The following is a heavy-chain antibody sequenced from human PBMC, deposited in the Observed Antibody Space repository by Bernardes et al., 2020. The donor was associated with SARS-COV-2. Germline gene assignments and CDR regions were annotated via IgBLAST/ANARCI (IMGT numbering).Heavy chain of an antibody. D-gene: IGHD3-3*01. V-gene: IGHV1-2*02. CDR2: VNAKSGGT. CDR1: GYTFTDYY. CDR3: ARSGFDFRSGSYHFYGMDV. Sequence: ASVKVSCKASGYTFTDYYIHWVRQAPGQGLEWMGWVNAKSGGTNFAQQFQGRLTMTRVSPITTAYMELSSLRSDDTAIYFCARSGFDFRSGSYHFYGMDVWGQGTEVTVSS. J-gene: IGHJ6*02.